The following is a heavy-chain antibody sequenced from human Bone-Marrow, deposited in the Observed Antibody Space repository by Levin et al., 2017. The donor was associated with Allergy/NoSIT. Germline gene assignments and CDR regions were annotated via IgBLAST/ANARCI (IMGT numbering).Heavy chain of an antibody. Sequence: GGSLRLSCAASGFTFSSYAMSWVRQAPGKGLEWVSAISGSGGSTYYADSVKGRFTISRDNSKNTLYLQMNSLRAEDTAVYYCAKDPIVTMVQGVISPLGAFDIWGQGTMVTVSS. CDR1: GFTFSSYA. D-gene: IGHD3-10*01. J-gene: IGHJ3*02. CDR3: AKDPIVTMVQGVISPLGAFDI. CDR2: ISGSGGST. V-gene: IGHV3-23*01.